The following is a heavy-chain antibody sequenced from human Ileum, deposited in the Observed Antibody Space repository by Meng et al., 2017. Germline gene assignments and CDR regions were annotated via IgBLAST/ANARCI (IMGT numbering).Heavy chain of an antibody. D-gene: IGHD2-8*01. Sequence: GGSLRLSCAASGLSVGRNHMSWIRQAPGRGLEWVSVIYSDGKTSYAESVKGRFTISRDIFKNTLHLQVKTLRSEDTAVYYCARSPRGMDWGQGTLVTVSS. J-gene: IGHJ4*02. CDR3: ARSPRGMD. V-gene: IGHV3-66*02. CDR2: IYSDGKT. CDR1: GLSVGRNH.